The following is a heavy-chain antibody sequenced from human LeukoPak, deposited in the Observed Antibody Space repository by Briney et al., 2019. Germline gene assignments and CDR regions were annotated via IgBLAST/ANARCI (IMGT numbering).Heavy chain of an antibody. CDR1: GFTFGDYA. CDR3: TRVFDWLLPKSHYYYYYYMDV. Sequence: PGGSLRLSCTASGFTFGDYAMSWVRQAPGKGLEWVGFIRSKAYGGTTEYAASVKGRFTISRDDSKSIAYLQMNSLKTEDTAVYYCTRVFDWLLPKSHYYYYYYMDVWGKGTTVTISS. CDR2: IRSKAYGGTT. D-gene: IGHD3-9*01. V-gene: IGHV3-49*04. J-gene: IGHJ6*03.